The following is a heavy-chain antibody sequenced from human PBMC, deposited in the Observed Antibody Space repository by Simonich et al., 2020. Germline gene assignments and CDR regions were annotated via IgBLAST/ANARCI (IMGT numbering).Heavy chain of an antibody. J-gene: IGHJ4*02. CDR2: ISSSSSYI. V-gene: IGHV3-21*01. Sequence: EVQLVESGGGLVKPGGSLRLSCAASGFTFSSYSMTGVRQAPGKGLEWVSSISSSSSYIYYADSVKGRFTISRDNAKNSLYLQMNSLRAEDTAVYYCARARGDSSSWYFDYWGQGTLVTVSS. CDR1: GFTFSSYS. CDR3: ARARGDSSSWYFDY. D-gene: IGHD6-13*01.